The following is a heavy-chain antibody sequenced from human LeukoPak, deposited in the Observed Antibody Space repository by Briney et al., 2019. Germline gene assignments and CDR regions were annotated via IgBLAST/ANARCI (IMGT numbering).Heavy chain of an antibody. J-gene: IGHJ4*02. D-gene: IGHD3-3*01. CDR2: ISSSSSYI. V-gene: IGHV3-21*01. CDR1: GFTFSSYS. Sequence: PGGSLRLSCAASGFTFSSYSMNWVRQAPGKGLEWVSSISSSSSYIYYADSVKGRFTISRDNAKNSLYLQMNSLRAEDTAVYYCARGGEVLRFLEWLLTPYFDYWGQGTLVTVSS. CDR3: ARGGEVLRFLEWLLTPYFDY.